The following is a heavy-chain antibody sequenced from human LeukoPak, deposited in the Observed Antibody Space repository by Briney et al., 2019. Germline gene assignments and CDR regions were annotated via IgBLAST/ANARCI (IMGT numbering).Heavy chain of an antibody. CDR1: GYTFTAYY. J-gene: IGHJ4*02. Sequence: ASVKVSCKASGYTFTAYYMHWVRQAPGQGLEWMGWINPNSGGTNYAQKFQGRVTMTRDTSISTAYMELSRLRSDDTAVYYCARTYSGRSYYFDCWGQGTLVTVSS. CDR3: ARTYSGRSYYFDC. V-gene: IGHV1-2*02. D-gene: IGHD1-26*01. CDR2: INPNSGGT.